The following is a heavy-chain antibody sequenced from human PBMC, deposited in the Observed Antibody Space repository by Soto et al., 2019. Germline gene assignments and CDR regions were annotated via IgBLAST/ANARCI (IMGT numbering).Heavy chain of an antibody. CDR1: GYTFSNFA. V-gene: IGHV1-3*01. CDR3: ARAISMVRGSWYYYGMDV. Sequence: ASVKVSCKASGYTFSNFAMHWVRQAPGQRLEWMGWINPGNGNKKYSQRFQGRVTISRDNSKNTLYLQMNSLRAEDTAVYYCARAISMVRGSWYYYGMDVWGQGTTVTVSS. D-gene: IGHD3-10*01. CDR2: INPGNGNK. J-gene: IGHJ6*02.